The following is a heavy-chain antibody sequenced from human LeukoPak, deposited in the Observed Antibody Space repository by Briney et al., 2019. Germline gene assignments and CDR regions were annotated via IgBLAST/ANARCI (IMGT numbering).Heavy chain of an antibody. J-gene: IGHJ5*02. CDR3: ARVSGPGSDYDFWSGYYRKYFDP. CDR2: IYDSGST. D-gene: IGHD3-3*01. V-gene: IGHV4-59*01. Sequence: SETLSLTCTVSGGSISSYYWSWIRQPPGKGLEWIGDIYDSGSTNYNPSLKSRVTISVDTSKKQFSLKLSSVTAADTAVYYCARVSGPGSDYDFWSGYYRKYFDPWGQGTLVTVSS. CDR1: GGSISSYY.